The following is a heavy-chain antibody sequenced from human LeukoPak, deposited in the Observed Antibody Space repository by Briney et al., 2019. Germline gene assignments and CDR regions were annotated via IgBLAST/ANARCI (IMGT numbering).Heavy chain of an antibody. J-gene: IGHJ4*02. CDR1: GFPFSSYS. CDR2: ISSSSSTI. CDR3: AKDLGRYRNNFFDY. D-gene: IGHD1-26*01. Sequence: GSLRPSCAAPGFPFSSYSMNWVRPAPGKGLEWVSYISSSSSTIYYADSVKGRFTISRDNAKNSLYLQMNSLRADDTAVYYCAKDLGRYRNNFFDYWGQGNLVTVSS. V-gene: IGHV3-48*01.